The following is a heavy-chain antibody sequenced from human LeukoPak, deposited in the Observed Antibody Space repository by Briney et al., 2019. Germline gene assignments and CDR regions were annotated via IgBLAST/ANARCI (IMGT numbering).Heavy chain of an antibody. CDR3: ARHQPAQLRYFPPYGFDY. Sequence: SETLSLTCTVSGGSISSYYWSWIRQPPGKGLEWIGYIYYSGSTNYNPSLKSRVTISVDTSKNQFSLKLSSVTAADTAVYYCARHQPAQLRYFPPYGFDYWGQGTLVTVSS. V-gene: IGHV4-59*08. J-gene: IGHJ4*02. D-gene: IGHD3-9*01. CDR1: GGSISSYY. CDR2: IYYSGST.